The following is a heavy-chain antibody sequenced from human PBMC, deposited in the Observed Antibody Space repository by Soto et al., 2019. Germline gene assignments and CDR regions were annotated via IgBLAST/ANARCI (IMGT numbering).Heavy chain of an antibody. D-gene: IGHD6-25*01. Sequence: QVQLVQSGAEVKKPGASVKLSCRTSGYTFTHYYIHWVRQAPGQGLEWLAIINPASGSTNYAQDFLGRVTLAGDTSTTTVYMELSGLRAEDTDIFDCARDLAAGDHWGQGTLVTVSS. CDR1: GYTFTHYY. J-gene: IGHJ4*02. V-gene: IGHV1-46*01. CDR2: INPASGST. CDR3: ARDLAAGDH.